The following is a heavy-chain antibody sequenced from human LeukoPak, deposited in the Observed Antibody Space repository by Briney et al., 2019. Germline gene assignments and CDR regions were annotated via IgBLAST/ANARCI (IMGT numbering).Heavy chain of an antibody. CDR2: IYHSGST. J-gene: IGHJ4*02. D-gene: IGHD1-1*01. CDR1: GYSISSGYY. V-gene: IGHV4-38-2*02. Sequence: SETLSLTCTASGYSISSGYYWGWIRQPPGKGLEWIGSIYHSGSTYYNPSLKSRVTMSVDTSKNQFSLKLSSVTAADTAVYYCARVGKLEPFDYWGQGTLVTVSS. CDR3: ARVGKLEPFDY.